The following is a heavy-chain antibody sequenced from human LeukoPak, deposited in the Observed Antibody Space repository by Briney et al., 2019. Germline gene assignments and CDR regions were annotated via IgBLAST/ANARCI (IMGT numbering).Heavy chain of an antibody. V-gene: IGHV3-23*01. CDR1: GFTFSSYA. D-gene: IGHD3-22*01. CDR2: ISGSGGST. J-gene: IGHJ4*02. CDR3: AKDLQSGYYDSSGLFDY. Sequence: GSLRLSCAASGFTFSSYAMSWVRQAPGKGLEWVSAISGSGGSTYYADSVKGRFIISRDNSKNTLYLQMNSLRAEDTAVYYCAKDLQSGYYDSSGLFDYWGQGTLVTVSS.